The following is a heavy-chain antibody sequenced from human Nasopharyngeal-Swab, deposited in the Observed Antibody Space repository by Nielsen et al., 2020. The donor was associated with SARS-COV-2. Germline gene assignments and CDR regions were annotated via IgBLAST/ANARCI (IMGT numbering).Heavy chain of an antibody. CDR3: ARDSGGSYFDY. D-gene: IGHD2-15*01. V-gene: IGHV3-64*02. CDR2: ISSNGGST. J-gene: IGHJ4*02. Sequence: PGKGLEYVSAISSNGGSTYYADSVKGRFTISRDNSKNTLYLQMGSLRAEDMAVYYCARDSGGSYFDYWGQGTLVTVSS.